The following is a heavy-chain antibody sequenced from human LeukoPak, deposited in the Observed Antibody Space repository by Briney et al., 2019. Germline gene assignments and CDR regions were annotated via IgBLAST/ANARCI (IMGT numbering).Heavy chain of an antibody. CDR1: GFIFTNYW. J-gene: IGHJ4*02. V-gene: IGHV3-74*01. Sequence: PGGSLRLSCEVSGFIFTNYWMHWVRQAPGKGLVWVSRINVDGSITTYADSVKGRFTISRDNAKNTLYLQMSSLRAEDTAVYYCGRDPNCSGGTCYGNDYWGQGTLVTVSS. D-gene: IGHD2-15*01. CDR3: GRDPNCSGGTCYGNDY. CDR2: INVDGSIT.